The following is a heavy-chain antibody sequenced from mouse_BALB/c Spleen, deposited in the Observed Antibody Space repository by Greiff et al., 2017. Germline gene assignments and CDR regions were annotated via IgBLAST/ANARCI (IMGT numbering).Heavy chain of an antibody. V-gene: IGHV14-3*02. Sequence: EVKLVESGAELVKPGASVKLSCTASGFNIKDTYMHWVKQRPEQGLEWIGRIDPANGNTKYDPKFQGKATITADTSSNTAYLQLSSLTSEDTAVYYCARYYRYALYYAMDYWGQGTSVTVSS. CDR3: ARYYRYALYYAMDY. CDR1: GFNIKDTY. CDR2: IDPANGNT. D-gene: IGHD2-14*01. J-gene: IGHJ4*01.